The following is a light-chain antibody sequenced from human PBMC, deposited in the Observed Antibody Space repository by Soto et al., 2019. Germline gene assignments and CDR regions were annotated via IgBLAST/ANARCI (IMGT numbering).Light chain of an antibody. Sequence: QSVLTQPASVSGSPGQSITISCTGTSSDVGGYNYVSWYQHHPGKAPKHMIYDVSNRPSGVSNRFSGSKSGNTASLTISGLQAEDEADYYCSSYTSSSILYVFGTGTKLTVL. CDR2: DVS. CDR3: SSYTSSSILYV. CDR1: SSDVGGYNY. J-gene: IGLJ1*01. V-gene: IGLV2-14*03.